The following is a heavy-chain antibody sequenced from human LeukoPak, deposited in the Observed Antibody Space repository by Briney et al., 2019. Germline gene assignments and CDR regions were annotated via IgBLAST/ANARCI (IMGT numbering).Heavy chain of an antibody. CDR2: ISGSGGST. J-gene: IGHJ4*02. V-gene: IGHV3-23*01. D-gene: IGHD6-19*01. CDR1: GFTFSSYS. Sequence: GGSLRLSCVVSGFTFSSYSMNWVRQAPGKGLEWVSAISGSGGSTSYADSVKGRFTISRDNSKNTLYLQMNSLRAEDTAVYYCAKPSSGWYNFDYWGQGTLVTVSS. CDR3: AKPSSGWYNFDY.